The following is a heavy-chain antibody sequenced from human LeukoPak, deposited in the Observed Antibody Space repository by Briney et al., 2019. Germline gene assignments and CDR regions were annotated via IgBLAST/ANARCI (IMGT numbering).Heavy chain of an antibody. CDR2: IIPIFGTA. CDR1: GGTFSSYA. Sequence: PVKVSCKASGGTFSSYAISWVRQAPGQGLEWMGGIIPIFGTANYAQKFQGRVTITTDESTSTAYMELSSLRSEDTAVYYCARDFSPYYDFWSGYYEAKNWFDPWGQGTLVTVSS. CDR3: ARDFSPYYDFWSGYYEAKNWFDP. V-gene: IGHV1-69*05. J-gene: IGHJ5*02. D-gene: IGHD3-3*01.